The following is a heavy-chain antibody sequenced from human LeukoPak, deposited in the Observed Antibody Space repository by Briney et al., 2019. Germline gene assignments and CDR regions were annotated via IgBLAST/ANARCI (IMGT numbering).Heavy chain of an antibody. D-gene: IGHD2-8*01. V-gene: IGHV3-48*02. CDR1: GFTFSSYS. Sequence: GGSLRLSCAASGFTFSSYSMNWVRQAPGKGLEWVSYIVSTPDSITYADSVKGRFTISRDNAKNSLYLQMNSLRDEDSAIYYCARDHQWAFDIWGQGTMVTVSS. J-gene: IGHJ3*02. CDR3: ARDHQWAFDI. CDR2: IVSTPDSI.